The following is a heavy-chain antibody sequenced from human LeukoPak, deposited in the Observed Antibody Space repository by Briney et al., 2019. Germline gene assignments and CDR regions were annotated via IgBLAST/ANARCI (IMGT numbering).Heavy chain of an antibody. J-gene: IGHJ3*02. CDR1: GGSISSSSYY. D-gene: IGHD2-2*01. CDR2: IYYSGST. V-gene: IGHV4-39*01. Sequence: SETLSLTCTVSGGSISSSSYYWGWIRQPPGKGLEWIGSIYYSGSTYYNPSLKSRVTISVDTSKNQFSLKLSSVTAADTAVYYCARLDCSSTSCYGGAFDIWGQGTMVTVSS. CDR3: ARLDCSSTSCYGGAFDI.